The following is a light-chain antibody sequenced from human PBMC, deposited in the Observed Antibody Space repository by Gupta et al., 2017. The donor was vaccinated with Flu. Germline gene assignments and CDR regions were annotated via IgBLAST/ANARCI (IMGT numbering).Light chain of an antibody. CDR3: SSNTSSDTWG. CDR2: DVT. V-gene: IGLV2-18*02. CDR1: SSDVGGYNR. Sequence: QSALTQPASVSGSPGQSITISCTGTSSDVGGYNRVSWYQQSPGTAPNLMISDVTNRPSGVPDRFAASKSGKTASLTISGHQADDEGDYYCSSNTSSDTWGFGGGTKLTGL. J-gene: IGLJ3*02.